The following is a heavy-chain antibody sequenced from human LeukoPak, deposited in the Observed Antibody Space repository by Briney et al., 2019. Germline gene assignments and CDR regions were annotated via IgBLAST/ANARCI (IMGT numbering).Heavy chain of an antibody. CDR3: ARLRPRYARALNWFDP. CDR1: GGSISSSSYY. CDR2: IYYSGST. J-gene: IGHJ5*02. Sequence: SETLSLTCTVSGGSISSSSYYWGWIRQPPEKGLEWIGSIYYSGSTYYNPSLKSRVTISVDTSKNQFSLKLSSVTAADTAVYYRARLRPRYARALNWFDPWGQGTLVTVSS. D-gene: IGHD5-12*01. V-gene: IGHV4-39*07.